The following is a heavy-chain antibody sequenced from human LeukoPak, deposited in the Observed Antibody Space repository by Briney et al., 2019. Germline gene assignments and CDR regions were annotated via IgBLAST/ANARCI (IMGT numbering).Heavy chain of an antibody. D-gene: IGHD4-17*01. CDR3: GRYNYGDYANWFDP. J-gene: IGHJ5*02. CDR2: IYYSGST. V-gene: IGHV4-39*01. CDR1: GGSISSSSYY. Sequence: SETLSLTCTASGGSISSSSYYWGWIRQPPGKGLEWIGSIYYSGSTYYNPPLRSRVTISVDTSKNQFSLKLSSVTAADTAVYYCGRYNYGDYANWFDPWGQGTLVTVSS.